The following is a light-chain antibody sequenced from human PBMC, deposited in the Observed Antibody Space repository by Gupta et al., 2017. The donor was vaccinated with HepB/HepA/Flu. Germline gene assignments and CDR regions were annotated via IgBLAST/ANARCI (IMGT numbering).Light chain of an antibody. CDR1: SSNIGARSD. J-gene: IGLJ2*01. CDR2: ANN. CDR3: QSDDRNRRVV. Sequence: HSELTQPPSVSGAPGQTVTIPCTGSSSNIGARSDVHWYQQFPGTAPRLLIFANNKRPSGVPDRFSGSKSGTSASLTVVGLQAGDEADYYCQSDDRNRRVVFGGGTKLFVL. V-gene: IGLV1-40*01.